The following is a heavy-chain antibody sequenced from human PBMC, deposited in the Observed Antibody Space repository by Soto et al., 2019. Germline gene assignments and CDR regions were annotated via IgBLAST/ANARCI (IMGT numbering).Heavy chain of an antibody. CDR2: INPNGGST. CDR3: ARQLEAGDV. J-gene: IGHJ4*02. CDR1: GYTFINYY. Sequence: QVQLVQSGAEVKKPGASVKVSCKASGYTFINYYIHWVRQAPGHGLEWMAIINPNGGSTNYAQKFQGRLTLTMDTSTSTVYIELSSLTSEDTAMSYCARQLEAGDVWGQVTVVTVSS. V-gene: IGHV1-46*01. D-gene: IGHD2-8*02.